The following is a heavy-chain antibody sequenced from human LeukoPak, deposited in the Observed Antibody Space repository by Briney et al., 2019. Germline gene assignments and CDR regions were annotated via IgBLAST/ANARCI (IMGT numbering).Heavy chain of an antibody. CDR1: GFNFRICG. CDR2: AYDDGSNQ. CDR3: ATGSGYYYDH. V-gene: IGHV3-33*01. J-gene: IGHJ4*02. D-gene: IGHD3-22*01. Sequence: PGGSLRLSCAAAGFNFRICGMHWVRQAPGKGLEWVAVAYDDGSNQYYADSVKGRFTISKDISKNTLYVQMNSLRAEDTAVYYCATGSGYYYDHWGQGTLVTVSS.